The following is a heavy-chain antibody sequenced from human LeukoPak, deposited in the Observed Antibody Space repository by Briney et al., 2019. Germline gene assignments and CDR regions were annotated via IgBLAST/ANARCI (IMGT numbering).Heavy chain of an antibody. J-gene: IGHJ4*02. D-gene: IGHD3-22*01. CDR1: GGSISSYY. V-gene: IGHV4-4*07. CDR3: AREQYNASSGRIL. Sequence: KPSETLSLTCTVAGGSISSYYWSWIRQPAGKVLEWIGRIYTSGSTHYNPSLKSPVTISPDKSKNQLSLKLTSVTAADTAVYFCAREQYNASSGRILWGQGTLVTVSS. CDR2: IYTSGST.